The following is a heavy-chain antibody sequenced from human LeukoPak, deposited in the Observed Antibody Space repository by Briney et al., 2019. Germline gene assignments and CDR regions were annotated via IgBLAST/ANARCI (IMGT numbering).Heavy chain of an antibody. CDR2: ITGSGGGS. V-gene: IGHV3-23*01. Sequence: GGSLRLSCAASGFTFSNHWMHWVRQAPGKGLEWVSIITGSGGGSYYADSVKGRFTLSRDNSKNTLYLQMNSLRAEDTAVYFCAKKSLWSGPFDYWGQGTLVTVFS. CDR3: AKKSLWSGPFDY. D-gene: IGHD3-3*01. J-gene: IGHJ4*02. CDR1: GFTFSNHW.